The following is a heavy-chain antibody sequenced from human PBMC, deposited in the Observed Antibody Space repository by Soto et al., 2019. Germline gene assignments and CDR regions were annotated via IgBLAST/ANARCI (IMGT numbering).Heavy chain of an antibody. CDR1: SGSISSSNW. D-gene: IGHD6-19*01. Sequence: QVQLQESGPGLVKPSGTLSLTCAVSSGSISSSNWWSWVRQPPGKGLEWIGEIYHSGRTNYNPSLKSRVTISVDKSKNQFSLKLSSVTAADTAVYYCARGGMRVAGTAYYMDVWGKGTTVTVSS. V-gene: IGHV4-4*02. J-gene: IGHJ6*03. CDR3: ARGGMRVAGTAYYMDV. CDR2: IYHSGRT.